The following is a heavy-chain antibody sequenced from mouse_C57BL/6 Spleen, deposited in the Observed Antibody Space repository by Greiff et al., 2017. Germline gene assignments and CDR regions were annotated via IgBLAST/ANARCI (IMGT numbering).Heavy chain of an antibody. CDR3: ARRYYYGSSRYFDV. Sequence: EVKLVESGGGLVKPGGSLKLSCAASGFTFSSYAMSWVRQTPEKRLEWVATISDGGSYTYYPDNVKGRFTISRDNAKNNLYLQMSHLKSEDTAMYYCARRYYYGSSRYFDVWGTGTTVTVSS. V-gene: IGHV5-4*03. D-gene: IGHD1-1*01. CDR2: ISDGGSYT. CDR1: GFTFSSYA. J-gene: IGHJ1*03.